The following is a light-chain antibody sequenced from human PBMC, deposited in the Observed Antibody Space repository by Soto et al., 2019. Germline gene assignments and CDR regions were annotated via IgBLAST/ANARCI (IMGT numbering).Light chain of an antibody. CDR2: DVS. CDR1: SSDVGGYNY. Sequence: QSALTQPASVSGSPGQSNTISCTGTSSDVGGYNYVSWYQQHPGKAHKLMIYDVSNRHSGVSNRIFGSKSGNTASLTISGLQAEDEADYYCSSYTSSSTLGHVVFGGGTKLTVL. CDR3: SSYTSSSTLGHVV. V-gene: IGLV2-14*01. J-gene: IGLJ2*01.